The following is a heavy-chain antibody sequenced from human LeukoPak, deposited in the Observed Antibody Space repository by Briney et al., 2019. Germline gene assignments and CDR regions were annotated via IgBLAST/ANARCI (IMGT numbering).Heavy chain of an antibody. J-gene: IGHJ1*01. D-gene: IGHD6-13*01. CDR2: INPSGGST. CDR3: ARVGVSGRIAAAGTHFQH. CDR1: GYTFTSYY. Sequence: ASVKVSCKASGYTFTSYYMHWVRQAPGQRLEWMGIINPSGGSTSYAQKFQGRVTMTRDTSTSTVYMELSSLRSEDTAVYYCARVGVSGRIAAAGTHFQHWGQGTLVTVSS. V-gene: IGHV1-46*01.